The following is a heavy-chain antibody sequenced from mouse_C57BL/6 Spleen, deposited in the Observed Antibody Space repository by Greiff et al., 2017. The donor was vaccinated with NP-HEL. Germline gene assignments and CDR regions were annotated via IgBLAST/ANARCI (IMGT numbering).Heavy chain of an antibody. CDR3: AREGDYGSSPYAMDY. D-gene: IGHD1-1*01. CDR2: ISDGGSYT. Sequence: EVKLVESGGGLVKPGGSLKLSCAASGFTFSSYAMSWVRQTPEKRLEWVATISDGGSYTYYPDNVKGRFTISRDNAKNNLYLQMSHLKSEDTAMYYCAREGDYGSSPYAMDYWGQGTSVTVSS. J-gene: IGHJ4*01. CDR1: GFTFSSYA. V-gene: IGHV5-4*01.